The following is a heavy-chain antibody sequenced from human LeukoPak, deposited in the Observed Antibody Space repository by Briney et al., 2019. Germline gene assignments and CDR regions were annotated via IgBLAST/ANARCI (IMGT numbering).Heavy chain of an antibody. CDR3: ASEDTAMSTGFDY. V-gene: IGHV1-69*04. Sequence: ASVKVSCKASGFTFTSYGISWVRQAPGQGLEWMGRIIPILGIANYAQKFQGRVTITADKSTSTAYMELSSLISEDTAVYYCASEDTAMSTGFDYWGQGTLVTVSS. CDR2: IIPILGIA. J-gene: IGHJ4*02. D-gene: IGHD5-18*01. CDR1: GFTFTSYG.